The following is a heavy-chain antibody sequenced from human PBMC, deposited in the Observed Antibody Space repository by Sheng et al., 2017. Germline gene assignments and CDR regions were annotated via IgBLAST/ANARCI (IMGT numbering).Heavy chain of an antibody. CDR1: GYTFNNND. Sequence: GAEVKKPGTSVKVSCKASGYTFNNNDMSWVRQAPGQGLEWMGRINPYNGNTDYAQNLQGRVTMTTDTSTTTAYMELRSLRSDDTAVYYCVASILRSGWYIDYWGQGTLVTVSS. CDR2: INPYNGNT. V-gene: IGHV1-18*01. CDR3: VASILRSGWYIDY. J-gene: IGHJ4*02. D-gene: IGHD6-19*01.